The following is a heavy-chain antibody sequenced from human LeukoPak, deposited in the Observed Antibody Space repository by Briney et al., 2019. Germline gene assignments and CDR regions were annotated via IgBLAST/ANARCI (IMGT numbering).Heavy chain of an antibody. CDR1: AFTFSSYW. CDR3: ARESGGYNCLFDY. J-gene: IGHJ4*02. Sequence: PGGSLRLSCAASAFTFSSYWMHWVRQAPGKGLVWVSRISIDGSTTSYADSVKGRFTISRDNAKNTLYLQMNSLRAEDTAVYYCARESGGYNCLFDYWGQGTLVTVSS. CDR2: ISIDGSTT. D-gene: IGHD1-1*01. V-gene: IGHV3-74*01.